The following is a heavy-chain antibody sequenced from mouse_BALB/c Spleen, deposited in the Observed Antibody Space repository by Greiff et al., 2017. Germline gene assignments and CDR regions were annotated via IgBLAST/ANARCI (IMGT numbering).Heavy chain of an antibody. CDR2: ISTYSGNT. D-gene: IGHD2-14*01. Sequence: QVQLKESGPELVRPGVSVKISCKGSGYTFTDYAMHWVKQSHAKSLEWIGVISTYSGNTNYNQKFKGKATMTVDKSSSTAYMELARLTSEDSAIYYCARSDRYGDAMDYWGQGTSVTVSS. CDR1: GYTFTDYA. J-gene: IGHJ4*01. V-gene: IGHV1-67*01. CDR3: ARSDRYGDAMDY.